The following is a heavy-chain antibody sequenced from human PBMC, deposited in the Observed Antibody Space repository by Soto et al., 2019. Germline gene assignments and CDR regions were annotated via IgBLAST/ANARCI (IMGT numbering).Heavy chain of an antibody. Sequence: TGGSLRLSCAASGFSFSHYWMHWVRQAPGKGLVWVSRISPDGRTTTYAVSVKGRFTISRDNAKSTLYLQMNSLTVEDGAVYYCADSWLPTSYWGPGTLVTVSS. CDR1: GFSFSHYW. J-gene: IGHJ4*02. CDR2: ISPDGRTT. V-gene: IGHV3-74*01. CDR3: ADSWLPTSY. D-gene: IGHD3-10*01.